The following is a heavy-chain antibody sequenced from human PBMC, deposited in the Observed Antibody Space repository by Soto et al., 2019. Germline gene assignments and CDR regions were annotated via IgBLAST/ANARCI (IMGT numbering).Heavy chain of an antibody. CDR3: ASEDHDGD. D-gene: IGHD3-16*01. V-gene: IGHV3-30*03. CDR1: GFTFSRYG. CDR2: ISNDGSNK. Sequence: QVQLVESGGGVVQPGRSLRLSCAASGFTFSRYGMHWVRQAPGKGLEWVAVISNDGSNKYYGDSVKGRFTISRDNSKDTVYLRMNSLIAEDTAVYSSASEDHDGDWGQGTLVNVSS. J-gene: IGHJ4*01.